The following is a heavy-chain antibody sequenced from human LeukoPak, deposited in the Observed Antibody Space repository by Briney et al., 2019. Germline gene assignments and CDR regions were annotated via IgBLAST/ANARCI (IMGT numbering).Heavy chain of an antibody. J-gene: IGHJ4*02. CDR2: IYYNGFT. Sequence: KPSETLSLTCSVSGGSISSSGHYWGWIRQPPGKGLEWIGSIYYNGFTYYNPSLKSRVTISVDTSKNQFSLKLSSVTAADTAVYYCARRAPKGYYYGSGSYYYWGQGTLVTVSS. CDR3: ARRAPKGYYYGSGSYYY. CDR1: GGSISSSGHY. D-gene: IGHD3-10*01. V-gene: IGHV4-39*07.